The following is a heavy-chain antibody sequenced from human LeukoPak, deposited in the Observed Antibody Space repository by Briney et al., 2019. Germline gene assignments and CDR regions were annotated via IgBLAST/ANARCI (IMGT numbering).Heavy chain of an antibody. Sequence: TSETLSLTCAVSGGSIRNNNWWSWVRQPPGKGLGWIGETFHSGHTNYNPSLKSRVAISVDKSKNHFYLNLTSVTAADTAVYYCAKLDRRSNLFDPWGQGTLVTVS. J-gene: IGHJ5*02. CDR3: AKLDRRSNLFDP. D-gene: IGHD1-1*01. CDR2: TFHSGHT. V-gene: IGHV4-4*02. CDR1: GGSIRNNNW.